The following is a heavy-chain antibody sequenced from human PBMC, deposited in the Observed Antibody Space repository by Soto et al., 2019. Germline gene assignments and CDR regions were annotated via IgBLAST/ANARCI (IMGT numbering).Heavy chain of an antibody. V-gene: IGHV3-21*01. Sequence: EVQLVESGGGLVKPGGSLRLSCAASGFTFSSYTMNWVRQAPGKGLEWVSSFTGSSSYIYYADSVKGRFTISRDNAKNSLYLQMNSLRAEDTAVYYCARDGLRFAAAVQDYWGQGTLVTVSS. CDR3: ARDGLRFAAAVQDY. D-gene: IGHD6-13*01. CDR2: FTGSSSYI. CDR1: GFTFSSYT. J-gene: IGHJ4*02.